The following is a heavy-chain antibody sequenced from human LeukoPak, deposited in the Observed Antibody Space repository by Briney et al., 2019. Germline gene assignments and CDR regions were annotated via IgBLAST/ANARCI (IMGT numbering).Heavy chain of an antibody. Sequence: SETLSLTRTLSGGSISSYYWSWIRQPPGKGLEWNGYIYYSGCTHYNPPLKSRVTISVDTSKNQFSLKLRSVTAGRRGGYSFARHSRGSYRPTYFDYWGQGTLVTVSS. CDR1: GGSISSYY. D-gene: IGHD3-16*02. J-gene: IGHJ4*02. V-gene: IGHV4-59*08. CDR3: ARHSRGSYRPTYFDY. CDR2: IYYSGCT.